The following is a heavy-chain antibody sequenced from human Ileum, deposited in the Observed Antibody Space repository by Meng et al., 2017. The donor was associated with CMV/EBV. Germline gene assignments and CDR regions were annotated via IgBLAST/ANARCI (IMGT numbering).Heavy chain of an antibody. Sequence: VKVVQSGHEGKKPGASREASRKVYGYAFTNDGINRVRQAPGQGLEWMGWINTNNPNTTHAQRLQGRVTMTTDTSTRTAYMELRGLRSDGTAVYYCARGGWGQELVLYPTDYWGQGTLVTVSS. J-gene: IGHJ4*02. CDR3: ARGGWGQELVLYPTDY. V-gene: IGHV1-18*01. CDR1: GYAFTNDG. CDR2: INTNNPNT. D-gene: IGHD3-3*01.